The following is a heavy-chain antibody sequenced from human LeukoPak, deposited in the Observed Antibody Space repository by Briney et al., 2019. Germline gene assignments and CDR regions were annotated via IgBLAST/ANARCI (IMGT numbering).Heavy chain of an antibody. D-gene: IGHD3-10*01. CDR3: AKGRTTISNFDY. CDR2: ISYDGSNK. CDR1: GFTFSSYG. J-gene: IGHJ4*02. Sequence: GGSLRLSCAASGFTFSSYGMHWVRQAPGKGLEWVAVISYDGSNKYYADSVKGRFTISRDNSKNTLYLQMNSLRAEDTAVYYCAKGRTTISNFDYWGQGTLVTASS. V-gene: IGHV3-30*18.